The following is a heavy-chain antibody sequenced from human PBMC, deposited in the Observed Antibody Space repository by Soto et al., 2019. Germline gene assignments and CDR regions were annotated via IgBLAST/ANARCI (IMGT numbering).Heavy chain of an antibody. CDR1: GCSFSSNNHY. CDR2: IYYGGTT. J-gene: IGHJ3*02. V-gene: IGHV4-39*01. D-gene: IGHD6-19*01. Sequence: SETLSLTCTVSGCSFSSNNHYWAWIRQPPGKGLEWIGSIYYGGTTYYNPSLKSRVTISVDTSKNEFSLKMDSVTVADTAVYYCARQQWLVLNAFDIWGQGTMVT. CDR3: ARQQWLVLNAFDI.